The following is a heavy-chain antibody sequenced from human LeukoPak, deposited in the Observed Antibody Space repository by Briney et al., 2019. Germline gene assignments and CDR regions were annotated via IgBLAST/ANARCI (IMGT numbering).Heavy chain of an antibody. Sequence: ASVKVSCKASGGTFSSYAISWVRQAPGQGLEWMGRIIPILGIANYAQKFQGRVTITADKSTSTAYMELSSPRSEDTAVYYCARGSFYYYYGMDVWGQGTTVTVSS. CDR3: ARGSFYYYYGMDV. J-gene: IGHJ6*02. CDR2: IIPILGIA. CDR1: GGTFSSYA. V-gene: IGHV1-69*04.